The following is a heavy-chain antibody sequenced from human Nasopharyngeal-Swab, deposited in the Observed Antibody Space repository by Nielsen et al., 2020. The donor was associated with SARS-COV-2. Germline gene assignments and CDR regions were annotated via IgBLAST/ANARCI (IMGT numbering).Heavy chain of an antibody. D-gene: IGHD7-27*01. CDR1: GNTFTTNV. CDR2: IHAGNGNT. Sequence: ASVKVSCKASGNTFTTNVMHWVRQAPGQRLEWVGWIHAGNGNTQYSRKFQDRVTTTRDTSASTVYMELSSLRSEDSAVYYCASPLGPWGQGTLVTVSS. CDR3: ASPLGP. V-gene: IGHV1-3*01. J-gene: IGHJ4*02.